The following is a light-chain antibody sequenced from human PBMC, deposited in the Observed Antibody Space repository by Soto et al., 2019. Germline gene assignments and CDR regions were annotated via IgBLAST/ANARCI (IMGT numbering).Light chain of an antibody. J-gene: IGLJ2*01. V-gene: IGLV2-14*01. CDR3: ISYTSNSTVV. CDR2: EVN. Sequence: QSALTQPASVSGSPGQSITISCTGTSSDVGGYKYVSWYQQHPGKAPKLIVYEVNNRPSGVSDRFSGSKSGNTASLTISGLQAEDEADYSCISYTSNSTVVFGGGTQLTVL. CDR1: SSDVGGYKY.